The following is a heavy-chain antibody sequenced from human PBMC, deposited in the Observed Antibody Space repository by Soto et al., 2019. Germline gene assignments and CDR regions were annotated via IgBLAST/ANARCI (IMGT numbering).Heavy chain of an antibody. CDR1: GFTFSSYA. CDR2: ISGSGGST. J-gene: IGHJ4*02. Sequence: EVQLLESGGCLVQPGGSLRLSCAASGFTFSSYAMSWVRQAPGKGLEWVSAISGSGGSTYYADSVKGRFTISRDNSKNTLYLQMNSLRAEDTAVYYCANDSGSGIAAGKYYFDCWGQGTLVTVSS. CDR3: ANDSGSGIAAGKYYFDC. D-gene: IGHD6-13*01. V-gene: IGHV3-23*01.